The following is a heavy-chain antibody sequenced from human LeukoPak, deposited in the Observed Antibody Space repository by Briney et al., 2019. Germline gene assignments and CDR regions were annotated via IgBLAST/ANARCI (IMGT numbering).Heavy chain of an antibody. CDR1: GFTVSGNY. J-gene: IGHJ1*01. V-gene: IGHV3-53*01. CDR2: IYSGGSA. D-gene: IGHD2-15*01. CDR3: ASDSYSPEYFQH. Sequence: GGSLRLSCAASGFTVSGNYMSWVRQAPGKGLEWVSVIYSGGSAFNAASVKGRFTISRDNSKNTLYLQMNSLRAEDTAVYYCASDSYSPEYFQHWGQGTLVTVSS.